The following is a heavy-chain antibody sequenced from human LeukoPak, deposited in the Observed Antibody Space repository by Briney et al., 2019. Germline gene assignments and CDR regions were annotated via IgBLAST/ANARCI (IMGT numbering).Heavy chain of an antibody. CDR1: GGSISTYY. J-gene: IGHJ4*02. D-gene: IGHD6-19*01. Sequence: SETLSLTCTLSGGSISTYYWSWIRQPAGKGLEWIGRIYTDGAIYYNPSLKSRVTMSIDTSNNQFSLRLTSVTAADTAVYYCARERYSRGWSFLYYFDYWGQGILVTVSS. CDR3: ARERYSRGWSFLYYFDY. CDR2: IYTDGAI. V-gene: IGHV4-4*07.